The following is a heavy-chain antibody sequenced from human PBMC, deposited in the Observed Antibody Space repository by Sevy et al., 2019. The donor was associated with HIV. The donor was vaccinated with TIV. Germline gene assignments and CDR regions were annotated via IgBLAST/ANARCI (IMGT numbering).Heavy chain of an antibody. J-gene: IGHJ4*02. CDR3: AREGDRQPFDY. CDR2: TSGRGGMT. CDR1: GFTFSTYA. D-gene: IGHD3-10*01. V-gene: IGHV3-23*01. Sequence: RGSLRLSCAASGFTFSTYAMNWVRQAPGKGLEWVSATSGRGGMTYYADSVKGRFTISRDNSKNTLYLQMNSLRAEDTAVYYCAREGDRQPFDYWGQGTLVTVSS.